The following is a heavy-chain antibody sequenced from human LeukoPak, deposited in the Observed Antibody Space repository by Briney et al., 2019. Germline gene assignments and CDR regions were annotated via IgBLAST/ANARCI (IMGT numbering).Heavy chain of an antibody. CDR1: GGSISSYY. V-gene: IGHV4-4*07. D-gene: IGHD1-26*01. Sequence: KPSETLSLXCTVSGGSISSYYWSWIRQPAGKGLEWIGRIYASGSTNYNPSLKSRVTMSVDTSKSQFSLKLISVTAADTAVYYCARDPRGIVGANHNWFDPWGQGTLVTVSS. J-gene: IGHJ5*02. CDR3: ARDPRGIVGANHNWFDP. CDR2: IYASGST.